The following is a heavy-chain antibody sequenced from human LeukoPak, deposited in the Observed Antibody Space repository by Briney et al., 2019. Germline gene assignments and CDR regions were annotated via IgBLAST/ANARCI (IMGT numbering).Heavy chain of an antibody. CDR2: IYYGGST. CDR1: GGSIISGDFY. Sequence: RPSETLSLTCTVSGGSIISGDFYWIWIRQPPGKGLEWIGYIYYGGSTYYNPSLKSLITISVDTSKNQFSLKLSSVTAADTAVYYCARGDWSSSIDYWGQGTLVTVSS. J-gene: IGHJ4*02. V-gene: IGHV4-30-4*01. D-gene: IGHD6-6*01. CDR3: ARGDWSSSIDY.